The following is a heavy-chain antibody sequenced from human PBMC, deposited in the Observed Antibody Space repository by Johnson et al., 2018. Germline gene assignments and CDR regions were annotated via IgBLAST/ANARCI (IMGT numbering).Heavy chain of an antibody. CDR2: ISSSGNII. CDR1: GFTFSDYY. V-gene: IGHV3-11*01. CDR3: ARDTSGSGVDAFEI. D-gene: IGHD5-12*01. J-gene: IGHJ3*02. Sequence: QVQLVQSGGGLVKPGGSLRLSCAASGFTFSDYYMSWIRQAPGKGLEWVSYISSSGNIIYYADSVKGRFTISRDNAKNSLSLQMNSLRAEDTAVYYCARDTSGSGVDAFEIWGQGTMVTVSS.